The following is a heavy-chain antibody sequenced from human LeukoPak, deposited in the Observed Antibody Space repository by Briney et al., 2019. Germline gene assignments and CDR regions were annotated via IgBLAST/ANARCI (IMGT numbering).Heavy chain of an antibody. Sequence: SETLSLTCTVSGGSIRSHYWSWIRQPPGKGLEWIGYIYYSGNTKYNPSLKSRVTISLDTSKKQFSLNLSSVTAADTAVYYCARVDYGILTAYPNHYFDYWGQGTLVTVSS. CDR1: GGSIRSHY. J-gene: IGHJ4*02. V-gene: IGHV4-59*11. CDR3: ARVDYGILTAYPNHYFDY. D-gene: IGHD3-9*01. CDR2: IYYSGNT.